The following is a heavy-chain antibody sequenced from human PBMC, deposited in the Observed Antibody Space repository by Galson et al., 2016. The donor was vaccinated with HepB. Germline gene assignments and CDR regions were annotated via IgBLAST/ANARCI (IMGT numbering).Heavy chain of an antibody. CDR1: GGSISSYY. J-gene: IGHJ3*02. CDR3: ARCQVYGGDAFDI. CDR2: IFYSGST. V-gene: IGHV4-59*01. Sequence: SETLSLTCTVSGGSISSYYWSWIRQPPGKGLEWIGYIFYSGSTNYNPSLKSRVTTSLDTSKNQFSLRLRSVTAADTAVYYCARCQVYGGDAFDIWGQGTMVTVSS. D-gene: IGHD5/OR15-5a*01.